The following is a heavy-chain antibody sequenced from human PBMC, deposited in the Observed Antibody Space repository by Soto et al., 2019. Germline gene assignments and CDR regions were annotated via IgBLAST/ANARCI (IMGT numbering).Heavy chain of an antibody. CDR2: INHSGST. D-gene: IGHD6-13*01. V-gene: IGHV4-34*01. J-gene: IGHJ6*02. Sequence: SETLSLTCAVYGGSFSGYYWSWIRQPPGKGLEWIGEINHSGSTNYNPSLKSRVTISVDTSKNQFSLKLSSVTAADTAVYYCARGVGSSSWNYYGMDVWGQGNTVTVSS. CDR1: GGSFSGYY. CDR3: ARGVGSSSWNYYGMDV.